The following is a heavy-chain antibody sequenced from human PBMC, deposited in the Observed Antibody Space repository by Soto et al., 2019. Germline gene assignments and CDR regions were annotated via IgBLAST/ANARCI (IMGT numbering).Heavy chain of an antibody. V-gene: IGHV3-30*18. Sequence: PGGSLRLSCAASGFTFSSYGMHWVRQAPGKGLEWVAVISYDGSNKYYADSVTGRFTISRDNSKNTLYLQMNSLRAEDTAVYSCAKSYYDILTGLAYYYGMDVWGQGTTVTVSS. CDR2: ISYDGSNK. CDR3: AKSYYDILTGLAYYYGMDV. CDR1: GFTFSSYG. J-gene: IGHJ6*02. D-gene: IGHD3-9*01.